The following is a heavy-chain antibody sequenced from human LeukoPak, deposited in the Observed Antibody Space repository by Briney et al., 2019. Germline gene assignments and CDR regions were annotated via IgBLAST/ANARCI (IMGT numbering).Heavy chain of an antibody. J-gene: IGHJ4*02. CDR3: ARTGFDLWSGYYGARYFFDY. Sequence: RPGGSLRLSCAASGFTFSDYYMSWIRQAPGKGLEWISYAGSSGSPMNYADSVKGRFTISKDSAKNSLYLQMNSLRAEDTAMYYCARTGFDLWSGYYGARYFFDYWGQGTLVTVSS. V-gene: IGHV3-11*01. CDR2: AGSSGSPM. CDR1: GFTFSDYY. D-gene: IGHD3-3*01.